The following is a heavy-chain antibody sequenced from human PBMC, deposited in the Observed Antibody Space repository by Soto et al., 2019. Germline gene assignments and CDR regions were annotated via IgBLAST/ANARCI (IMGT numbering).Heavy chain of an antibody. V-gene: IGHV3-9*01. CDR1: GFTFGDYA. J-gene: IGHJ5*02. CDR2: ISWNSGSI. Sequence: GGSLRLSCAASGFTFGDYAMHWVRQAPGKGLEWVSGISWNSGSIGYADSVKGRFTISRDNAKNSLYLQMNSLRAEDTALYYCAKDNPPANLAGIAVAGTVESWFDPWGQGTLVTVSS. CDR3: AKDNPPANLAGIAVAGTVESWFDP. D-gene: IGHD6-19*01.